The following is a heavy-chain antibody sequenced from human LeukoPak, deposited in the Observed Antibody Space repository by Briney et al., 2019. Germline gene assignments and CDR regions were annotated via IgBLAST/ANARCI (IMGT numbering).Heavy chain of an antibody. Sequence: GASVKVSCKASGGTFSSYAISWVRQAPGQGLEWMGGIIPIFGTANYAQKFQGRVTITADESTSTAYMELSSLRSEDTAVYYCARGSIKWGSYPGRSFDYWGQGTLVTVSS. CDR1: GGTFSSYA. J-gene: IGHJ4*02. V-gene: IGHV1-69*13. D-gene: IGHD1-26*01. CDR3: ARGSIKWGSYPGRSFDY. CDR2: IIPIFGTA.